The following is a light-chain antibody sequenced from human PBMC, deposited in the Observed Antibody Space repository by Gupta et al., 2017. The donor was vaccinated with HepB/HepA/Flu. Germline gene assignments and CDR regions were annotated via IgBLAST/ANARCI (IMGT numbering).Light chain of an antibody. Sequence: DSVMSQFRDSLALSLGERATINYQSSQSVLYSSNNKNYLPWYQQKPGQPPKLLIYWASTRESGVPDRFSGSGSGTDFTLPISSLQAEDVAIYYCQKDASTPRTFGQGTKLEIK. V-gene: IGKV4-1*01. CDR1: QSVLYSSNNKNY. J-gene: IGKJ2*01. CDR2: WAS. CDR3: QKDASTPRT.